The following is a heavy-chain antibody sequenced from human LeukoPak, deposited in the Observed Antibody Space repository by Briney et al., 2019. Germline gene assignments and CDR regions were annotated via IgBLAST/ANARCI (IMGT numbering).Heavy chain of an antibody. CDR1: GFTFSSYA. CDR2: ISTNGGRT. Sequence: SGGSLRLSCAASGFTFSSYAMHWVRQAPGKGLEYVSTISTNGGRTYYANSVKGRFTISRDNSKNTVYLQMGSLRAEDMAVYYCARERRGDDAFDIWGQGTMVTVPS. D-gene: IGHD3-16*01. CDR3: ARERRGDDAFDI. J-gene: IGHJ3*02. V-gene: IGHV3-64*01.